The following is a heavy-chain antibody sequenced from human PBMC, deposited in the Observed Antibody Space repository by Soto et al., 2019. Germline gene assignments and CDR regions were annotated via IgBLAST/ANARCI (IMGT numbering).Heavy chain of an antibody. D-gene: IGHD1-26*01. V-gene: IGHV4-31*03. CDR3: ARGSYSSYSSLFDS. CDR2: ISNSGNT. Sequence: SETLSLTCSVSGGSMRSGSYYWTWIRQHPGKGLEWVAYISNSGNTYYNPSLETRLTISVDTSKNLFSLSLTSVTAADTALYYLARGSYSSYSSLFDSWGQGTLVTVPS. CDR1: GGSMRSGSYY. J-gene: IGHJ5*01.